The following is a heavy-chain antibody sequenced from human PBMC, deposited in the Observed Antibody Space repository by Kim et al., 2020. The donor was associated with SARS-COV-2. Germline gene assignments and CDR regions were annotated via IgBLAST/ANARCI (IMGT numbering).Heavy chain of an antibody. J-gene: IGHJ3*02. V-gene: IGHV3-48*02. Sequence: GGSLRLSCATSGFTFSAYDMNWVRRAPGKGLEWLSFITKSSNTIYYADSVKGRFSISRDNAKNSLYLQMNSLRDEDTALYYCVRDRMGGAFDIWGQWTMV. CDR3: VRDRMGGAFDI. D-gene: IGHD3-16*01. CDR2: ITKSSNTI. CDR1: GFTFSAYD.